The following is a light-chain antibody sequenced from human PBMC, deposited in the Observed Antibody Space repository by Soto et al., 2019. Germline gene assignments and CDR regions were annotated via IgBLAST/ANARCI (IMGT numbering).Light chain of an antibody. CDR3: SAYAGSNNFV. V-gene: IGLV2-11*01. CDR2: DVS. J-gene: IGLJ1*01. CDR1: ASVVGGYSY. Sequence: QSVLNQPRSVSGSPGQSVTISCTGTASVVGGYSYVSWYQQHPGKVPKLIIYDVSKWPSGVPDRFSGSKSGNTASLTVSGLQTEDEADYYCSAYAGSNNFVFGSGTKVTVL.